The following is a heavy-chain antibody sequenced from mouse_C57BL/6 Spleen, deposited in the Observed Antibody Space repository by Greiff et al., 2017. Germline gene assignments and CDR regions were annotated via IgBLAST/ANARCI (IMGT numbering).Heavy chain of an antibody. CDR1: GYTFTSYW. J-gene: IGHJ2*01. CDR2: IDPSDSET. D-gene: IGHD2-4*01. CDR3: ARGNDYDGY. Sequence: QVQLQQPGAELVRPGSSVKLSCKASGYTFTSYWMHWVKQRPIQGLEWIGNIDPSDSETHYNQKFKDKATLTVDKSSSTAYMQLSSLTSEESAVYYCARGNDYDGYWGQGTTLTVSS. V-gene: IGHV1-52*01.